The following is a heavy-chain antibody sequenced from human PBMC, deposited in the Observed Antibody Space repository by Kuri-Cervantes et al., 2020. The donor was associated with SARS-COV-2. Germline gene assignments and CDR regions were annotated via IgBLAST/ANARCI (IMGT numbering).Heavy chain of an antibody. Sequence: GESLKISCAASGFTFSSYWMSWVRQAPGKGLELVDNIKQDGSERFYVDSVKVRFTISRDNSKNTLYLQMNSLRAEDTAVYYCAKGIAVATGYFDYWGQGTLVTVSS. CDR1: GFTFSSYW. D-gene: IGHD6-19*01. CDR2: IKQDGSER. J-gene: IGHJ4*02. CDR3: AKGIAVATGYFDY. V-gene: IGHV3-7*03.